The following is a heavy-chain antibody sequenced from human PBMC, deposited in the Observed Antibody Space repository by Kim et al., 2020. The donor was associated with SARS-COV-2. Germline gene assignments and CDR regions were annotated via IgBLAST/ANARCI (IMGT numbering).Heavy chain of an antibody. D-gene: IGHD1-26*01. J-gene: IGHJ4*02. CDR3: ARDPGRGSYYYFDY. CDR2: ISDDGSNK. CDR1: GFTFSSYS. Sequence: GGSLRLSCAASGFTFSSYSMHWVRQAPGKGLEWVAVISDDGSNKYYADSVKGRFTISRDNSKNTLYLQMNSLRAEDTAVYYCARDPGRGSYYYFDYWGQGTLGTVSS. V-gene: IGHV3-30*04.